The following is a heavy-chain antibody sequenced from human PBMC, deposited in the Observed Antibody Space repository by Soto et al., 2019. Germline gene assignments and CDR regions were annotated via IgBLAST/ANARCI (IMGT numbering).Heavy chain of an antibody. D-gene: IGHD1-26*01. CDR1: GFTFSSYG. CDR3: ASLYSGRNELDY. V-gene: IGHV3-33*01. CDR2: IWYDGSNK. Sequence: QVQLVESGGGVVQPGRSLRLSCAASGFTFSSYGMHWVRQAPGKGLEWVAVIWYDGSNKYYADSVKGRFTISRDNSKNPLYMQMNSLRAEDTAVYYCASLYSGRNELDYWGQGTLVTVSS. J-gene: IGHJ4*02.